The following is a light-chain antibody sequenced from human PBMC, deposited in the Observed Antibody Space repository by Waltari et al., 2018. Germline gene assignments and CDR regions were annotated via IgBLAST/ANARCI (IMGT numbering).Light chain of an antibody. Sequence: DIQMTQSPSSLSASVGDRVTISCRASEGISIKLNWYQQKPGKAPKLLIYASSSLQSGVPLRFGGSGSGTEFTLTISSLQPEDFATYYCQQSYSALWTFGQGTKVEIQ. V-gene: IGKV1-39*01. CDR3: QQSYSALWT. CDR2: ASS. J-gene: IGKJ1*01. CDR1: EGISIK.